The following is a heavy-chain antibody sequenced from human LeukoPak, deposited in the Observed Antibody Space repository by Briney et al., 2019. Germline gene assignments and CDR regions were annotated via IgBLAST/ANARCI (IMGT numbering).Heavy chain of an antibody. CDR3: AHVWSGPYDAFDI. CDR1: GGSISSGDYY. V-gene: IGHV4-30-4*08. J-gene: IGHJ3*02. CDR2: IHYSGST. D-gene: IGHD3-3*02. Sequence: PSETLSLTCTVSGGSISSGDYYWSWIRQPPGKGLEWIGYIHYSGSTYYNPSLKSRVTISVDTSKNQFSLKLSSVTAADTAVYYCAHVWSGPYDAFDIWGQGTMVTVSS.